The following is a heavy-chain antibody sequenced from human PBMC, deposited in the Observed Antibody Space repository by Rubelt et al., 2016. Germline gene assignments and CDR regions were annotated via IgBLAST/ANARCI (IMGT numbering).Heavy chain of an antibody. Sequence: EVQLVESGGGLVQPGGSLRLSCAASGFTFSTFGISWVRQAPGKGPEWVSAISGGGDSTQSAASVRGRFTISRDTSKNTLYLQMNTLRVEDTAAYYCARRFQIGGYYYYDMDVWGQGTTVTVSS. J-gene: IGHJ6*02. CDR2: ISGGGDST. D-gene: IGHD2/OR15-2a*01. CDR1: GFTFSTFG. V-gene: IGHV3-23*04. CDR3: ARRFQIGGYYYYDMDV.